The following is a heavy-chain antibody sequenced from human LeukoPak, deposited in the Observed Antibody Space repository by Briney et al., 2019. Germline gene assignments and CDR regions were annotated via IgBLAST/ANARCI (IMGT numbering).Heavy chain of an antibody. CDR1: GGSFSGYY. CDR3: ARHLKRPSISTAHYSFIDY. D-gene: IGHD3-9*01. V-gene: IGHV4-34*01. CDR2: INHSGST. J-gene: IGHJ4*02. Sequence: PSETLSLTCAVYGGSFSGYYWSWIRQPPGKGLEWIGEINHSGSTNYNPSLKSRVTISVDTSKNQFSLKLSSVTAADTAVYYCARHLKRPSISTAHYSFIDYWGQGTLVTVSS.